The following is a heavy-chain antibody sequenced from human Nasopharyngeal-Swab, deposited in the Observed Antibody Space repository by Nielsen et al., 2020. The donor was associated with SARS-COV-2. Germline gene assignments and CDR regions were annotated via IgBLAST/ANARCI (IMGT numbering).Heavy chain of an antibody. Sequence: ASVKVSCKASGYTFTSYAMHWVRLAPGQRLEWMGWINAGNGNTKYSQKFQGRVTITRDTSASTAYMELSSLRSEDTAVYYCARDFRQRWELLHYYYYYGMDVWGQGTTVTVSS. CDR2: INAGNGNT. CDR1: GYTFTSYA. D-gene: IGHD1-26*01. J-gene: IGHJ6*02. CDR3: ARDFRQRWELLHYYYYYGMDV. V-gene: IGHV1-3*01.